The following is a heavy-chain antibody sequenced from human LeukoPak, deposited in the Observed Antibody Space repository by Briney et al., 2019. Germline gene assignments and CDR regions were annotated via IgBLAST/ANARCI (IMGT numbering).Heavy chain of an antibody. CDR3: ARTYSSGWYGVFSY. J-gene: IGHJ4*02. V-gene: IGHV3-66*01. CDR2: IYSGGST. CDR1: EFSVGSNY. D-gene: IGHD6-19*01. Sequence: GGSLRLSCAASEFSVGSNYMTWVRQAPGKGLEWVSLIYSGGSTYYADSVKGRFTISRDNSKNTLYLQMNSLRAEDTAVYYCARTYSSGWYGVFSYWGQGTLVTVSS.